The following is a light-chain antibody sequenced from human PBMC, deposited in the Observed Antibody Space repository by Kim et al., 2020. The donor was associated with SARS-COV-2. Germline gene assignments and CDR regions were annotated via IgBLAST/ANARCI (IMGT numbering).Light chain of an antibody. V-gene: IGKV3-20*01. CDR1: QSISSSY. Sequence: EIVLTQSPATLSLSPGESATLSCRASQSISSSYLAWYQQKPGQAPSLLIYGASSRATGIPDRFSGSGSGTDFTLTISRLEPEDFAVYYCQQYGSPRTFGQGTKVDIK. CDR3: QQYGSPRT. J-gene: IGKJ1*01. CDR2: GAS.